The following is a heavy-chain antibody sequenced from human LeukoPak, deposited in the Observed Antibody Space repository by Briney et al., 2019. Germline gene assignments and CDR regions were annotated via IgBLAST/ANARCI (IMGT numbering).Heavy chain of an antibody. CDR3: ATVATMRQHSPYFDY. J-gene: IGHJ4*02. CDR2: FDPEDGET. D-gene: IGHD3-22*01. Sequence: GASVNVSCKVSGYTLTELSMHWVRQAPGKGLEWMGGFDPEDGETIYAQKFQGRVTMTEDTSTDTAYMELSSLRSEDTAVYYCATVATMRQHSPYFDYWGQGTLVTVSS. V-gene: IGHV1-24*01. CDR1: GYTLTELS.